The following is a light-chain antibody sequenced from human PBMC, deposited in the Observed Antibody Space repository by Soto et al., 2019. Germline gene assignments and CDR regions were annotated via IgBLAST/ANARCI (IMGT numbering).Light chain of an antibody. V-gene: IGKV1-5*03. CDR3: QHYNSYSEP. CDR1: QTISSW. CDR2: KES. J-gene: IGKJ1*01. Sequence: DIHMTQSPSTLSGSVGDPVTITCRASQTISSWLAWYQQKPGKAPKLLIYKESTLKSGVPSSFSGSGSGTEFTLTTSSLKPDAFATYHCQHYNSYSEPFTQGTNVDIK.